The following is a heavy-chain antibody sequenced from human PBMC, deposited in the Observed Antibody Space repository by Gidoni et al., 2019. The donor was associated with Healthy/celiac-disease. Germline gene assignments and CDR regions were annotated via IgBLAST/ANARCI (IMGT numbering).Heavy chain of an antibody. CDR3: AKGFSDPTSRAD. J-gene: IGHJ4*02. Sequence: EVQLLESGGGLVQPGGSLRLSCAASGFTFSSYAMSWVRQAPGKGLAWVSAISGSGGSTYYADSVKGRFTISRDNSKNTLYLQMNSLRAEDTAVYYCAKGFSDPTSRADWGQGTLVTVSS. CDR1: GFTFSSYA. D-gene: IGHD3-10*01. CDR2: ISGSGGST. V-gene: IGHV3-23*01.